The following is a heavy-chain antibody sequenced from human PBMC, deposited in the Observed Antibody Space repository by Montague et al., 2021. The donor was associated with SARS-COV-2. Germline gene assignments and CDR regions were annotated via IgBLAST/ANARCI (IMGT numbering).Heavy chain of an antibody. CDR2: IYYSGST. D-gene: IGHD3-9*01. V-gene: IGHV4-39*07. CDR1: GGSISSSSYY. Sequence: SETLSLTCTVSGGSISSSSYYWGWIRQPPGKGLEWIGSIYYSGSTYYNPSLKSRVTISVDTSKNQFSLKLSSVTAADTAVYYCVRDMYYYILTSYYAYWGQGTLVTVSS. J-gene: IGHJ4*02. CDR3: VRDMYYYILTSYYAY.